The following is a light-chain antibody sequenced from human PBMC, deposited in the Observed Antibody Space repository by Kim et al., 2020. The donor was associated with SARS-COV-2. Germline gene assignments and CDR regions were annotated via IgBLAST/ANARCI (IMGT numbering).Light chain of an antibody. V-gene: IGKV3-11*01. CDR1: QSISSY. J-gene: IGKJ3*01. CDR3: QQRSDRDT. CDR2: DAS. Sequence: EIVLTQSPATLSLSPGDRATLSCRASQSISSYLAWYQQKPGLAPSLLIYDASNRATGVPARFSGSGSGTDFTLTISSLEPEDFAVYFCQQRSDRDTFGPGTKVDIK.